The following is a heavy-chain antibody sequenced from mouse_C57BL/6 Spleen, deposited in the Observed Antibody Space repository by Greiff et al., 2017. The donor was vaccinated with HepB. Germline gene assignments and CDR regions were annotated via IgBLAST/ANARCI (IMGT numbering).Heavy chain of an antibody. CDR3: ARDGGYYGSSYGFAY. CDR2: ISDGGSYT. CDR1: GFTFSSYA. V-gene: IGHV5-4*01. Sequence: DVMLVESGGGLVKPGGSLKLSCAASGFTFSSYAMSWVRQTPEKRLEWVATISDGGSYTYYPDNVKGRFTISRDNAKNNLYLQMSHLKSEDTAMYYCARDGGYYGSSYGFAYWGQGTLVTVSA. J-gene: IGHJ3*01. D-gene: IGHD1-1*01.